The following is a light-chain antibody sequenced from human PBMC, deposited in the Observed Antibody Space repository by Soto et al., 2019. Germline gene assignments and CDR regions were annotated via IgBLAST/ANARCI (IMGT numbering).Light chain of an antibody. V-gene: IGKV3-11*01. CDR3: QQRFTWPLT. CDR1: QGVSRF. J-gene: IGKJ4*01. CDR2: GVS. Sequence: ETVLTQSPATLSLSPGEGATLSCRASQGVSRFFAWYQQKPGQAPRLLIYGVSNRATGVPARFSGSGSGTDFTLSISSLEPEDSGVYYCQQRFTWPLTFGGGTKVEIK.